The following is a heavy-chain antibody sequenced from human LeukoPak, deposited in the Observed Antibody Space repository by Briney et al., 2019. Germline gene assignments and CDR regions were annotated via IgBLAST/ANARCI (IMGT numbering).Heavy chain of an antibody. D-gene: IGHD1-26*01. V-gene: IGHV3-7*01. CDR3: PRGSEWDLLGSCDY. J-gene: IGHJ4*02. Sequence: GGSLRLSCVVSGFRLSSYWMNWVRQAPGKGLEWVANIREDGSESHYADSVRGRFTISRDNAKNSLYLQMNSLRVEDTAVYYCPRGSEWDLLGSCDYWGQGTLVTVSS. CDR1: GFRLSSYW. CDR2: IREDGSES.